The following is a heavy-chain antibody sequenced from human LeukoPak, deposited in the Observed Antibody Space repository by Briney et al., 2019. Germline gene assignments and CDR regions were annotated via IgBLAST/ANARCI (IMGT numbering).Heavy chain of an antibody. CDR1: GFTFSSYS. CDR3: AKERYSSSSGYFDY. Sequence: GGSLRLSCAASGFTFSSYSMNWVRQAPGKGLEWVSAISGSGGSTYYADSVKGRFTISRDNSKNTLYLQMNSLRAEDTAVYYCAKERYSSSSGYFDYWGQGTLVTVSS. CDR2: ISGSGGST. D-gene: IGHD6-6*01. V-gene: IGHV3-23*01. J-gene: IGHJ4*02.